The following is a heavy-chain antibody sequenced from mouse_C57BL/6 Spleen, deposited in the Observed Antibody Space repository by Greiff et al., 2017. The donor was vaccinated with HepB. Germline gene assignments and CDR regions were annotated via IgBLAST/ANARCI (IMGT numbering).Heavy chain of an antibody. CDR3: ARYYGSSPWFAY. Sequence: VQLQQPGAELVKPGASVKMSCKASGYTFTSYWITWVKQRPGQGLEWIGDIYPGSGSTNYNEKFKRKATLTVDTSSSTAYMQLSSLTSEDSAVYYWARYYGSSPWFAYWGQGTLVTVSA. CDR2: IYPGSGST. J-gene: IGHJ3*01. CDR1: GYTFTSYW. D-gene: IGHD1-1*01. V-gene: IGHV1-55*01.